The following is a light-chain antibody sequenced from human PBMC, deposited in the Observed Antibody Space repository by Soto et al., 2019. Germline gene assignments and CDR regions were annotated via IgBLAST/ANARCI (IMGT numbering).Light chain of an antibody. CDR3: QQYYDDHNT. CDR2: WAS. CDR1: RRVLYSSNNKNY. V-gene: IGKV4-1*01. J-gene: IGKJ5*01. Sequence: NLLTLSPDPLAASLGKRATINCKSSRRVLYSSNNKNYLAWYQHASGKPPRFPFYWASTRESGVPDRFIGVGSGTNFTLTISRLQPEDVEVYYCQQYYDDHNTFGQGTRLEI.